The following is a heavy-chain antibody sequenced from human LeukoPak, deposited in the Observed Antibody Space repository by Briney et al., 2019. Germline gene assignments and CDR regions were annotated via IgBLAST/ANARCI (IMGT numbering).Heavy chain of an antibody. V-gene: IGHV1-3*01. Sequence: AASVKVSCKASGYTFTSYAMHWVRQAPGQRLEWMGWINAGNGNTKYSQKPQGRVTMTTDTSTSTAYMELRSLRSDDTAVYYCARFSVVYYYYYYMDVWGKGTTVTVSS. CDR3: ARFSVVYYYYYYMDV. D-gene: IGHD4-23*01. CDR1: GYTFTSYA. CDR2: INAGNGNT. J-gene: IGHJ6*03.